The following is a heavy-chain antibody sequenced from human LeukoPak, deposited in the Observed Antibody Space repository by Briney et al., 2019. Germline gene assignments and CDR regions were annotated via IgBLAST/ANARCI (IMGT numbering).Heavy chain of an antibody. D-gene: IGHD2-2*01. V-gene: IGHV1-69*05. CDR1: GGTFSSYA. CDR3: ARMFAGGYCSSTSCHTHDY. J-gene: IGHJ4*02. CDR2: IIPIFGTA. Sequence: SVTVSCKSSGGTFSSYAISWVRQAPGQGLEWMGGIIPIFGTANYAQKFQGRVTITTDESTSTAYMELSSLRSEDTAVYYCARMFAGGYCSSTSCHTHDYWGQGTLVTVSS.